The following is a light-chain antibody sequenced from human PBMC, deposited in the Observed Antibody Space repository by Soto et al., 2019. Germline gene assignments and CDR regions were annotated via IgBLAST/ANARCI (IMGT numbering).Light chain of an antibody. V-gene: IGKV3-11*01. CDR2: DAS. CDR1: QSVSSY. CDR3: QQYGSSPRT. Sequence: EIVLTQSAATLSLSPGERATLSCSASQSVSSYLAWYQQKPGQAPRLLIYDASTRATGIPARFSGSGSGTEFTLTISSLQSEDFAVYYCQQYGSSPRTFGGGTKVDIK. J-gene: IGKJ4*01.